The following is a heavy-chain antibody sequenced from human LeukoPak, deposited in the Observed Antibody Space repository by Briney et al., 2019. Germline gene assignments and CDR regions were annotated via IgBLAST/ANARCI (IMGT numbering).Heavy chain of an antibody. CDR3: ARRNGHSWDVGNWFDP. D-gene: IGHD6-13*01. J-gene: IGHJ5*02. V-gene: IGHV4-39*01. CDR2: IYYSGIN. CDR1: GDSIISSSYY. Sequence: PSETLSLTCSLSGDSIISSSYYWAWIRQPPGMGLERIGRIYYSGINYYNSSLKSRATVSVDTSRNQFFLHLISVTAADTAVYYCARRNGHSWDVGNWFDPWGQGTLVTVSS.